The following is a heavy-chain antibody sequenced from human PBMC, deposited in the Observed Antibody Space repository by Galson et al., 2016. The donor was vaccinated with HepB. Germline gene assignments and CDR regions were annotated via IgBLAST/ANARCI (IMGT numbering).Heavy chain of an antibody. V-gene: IGHV3-48*02. J-gene: IGHJ4*02. Sequence: SLSLSCSASGFTFSSYSMNWVRQAPGKGLEWVSYISSSSSTIYYADSVKGRFTISRDNAKNSLYLQMNSLRDEDTAVYYCSTWGIAARKVDYWGQGTLVTVSS. CDR3: STWGIAARKVDY. CDR1: GFTFSSYS. D-gene: IGHD6-6*01. CDR2: ISSSSSTI.